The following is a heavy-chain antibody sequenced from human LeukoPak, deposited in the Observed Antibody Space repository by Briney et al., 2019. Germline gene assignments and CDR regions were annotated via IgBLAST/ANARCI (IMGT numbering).Heavy chain of an antibody. D-gene: IGHD5/OR15-5a*01. CDR1: GGTFSSYT. J-gene: IGHJ3*02. Sequence: ASVKVPCKASGGTFSSYTISWVRQAPGQGLEWMGIINPSGRSTNYAQKFRGRVTMTRDTSTSTVYMELSSLRSEDTAVYYCARGDHVRIYAESAFDIWGQGTMVTVSS. CDR2: INPSGRST. V-gene: IGHV1-46*01. CDR3: ARGDHVRIYAESAFDI.